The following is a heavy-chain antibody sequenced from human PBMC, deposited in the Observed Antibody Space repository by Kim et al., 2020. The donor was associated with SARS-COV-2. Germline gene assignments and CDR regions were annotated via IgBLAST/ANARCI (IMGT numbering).Heavy chain of an antibody. Sequence: RLTISRDNAKNTLYLQMNSLRAEDTAVYYCARSGHYYYDSSGYFHDAFDIWGQGTMVTVSS. V-gene: IGHV3-74*01. J-gene: IGHJ3*02. D-gene: IGHD3-22*01. CDR3: ARSGHYYYDSSGYFHDAFDI.